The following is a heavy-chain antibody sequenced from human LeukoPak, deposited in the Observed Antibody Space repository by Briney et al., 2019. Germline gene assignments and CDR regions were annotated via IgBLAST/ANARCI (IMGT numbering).Heavy chain of an antibody. CDR1: GFTFSSYA. Sequence: GASLRPSCAASGFTFSSYAMSWVRQAPGKGLGWVSAISGSGGSTYYADSVKGRFTISRDNSKNTLYLQMNSLRAEDTAVYYCAKGPGQWLVPGAFDYWGQGTLVTVSS. J-gene: IGHJ4*02. CDR3: AKGPGQWLVPGAFDY. CDR2: ISGSGGST. V-gene: IGHV3-23*01. D-gene: IGHD6-19*01.